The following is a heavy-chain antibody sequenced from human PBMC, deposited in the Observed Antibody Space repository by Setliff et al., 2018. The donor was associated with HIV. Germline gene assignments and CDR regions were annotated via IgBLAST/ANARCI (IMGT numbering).Heavy chain of an antibody. CDR2: IYSAGST. D-gene: IGHD3-10*01. CDR3: ARVTPTMIRGGPRWFDP. V-gene: IGHV3-53*01. J-gene: IGHJ5*02. CDR1: GFIVSSNY. Sequence: GGSLRLSCAASGFIVSSNYMSWVRQAPGKGLEWISIIYSAGSTYYADSVKGRFTISRDSSKNTLYLQMNSLRAEDTAVYYCARVTPTMIRGGPRWFDPWGQGTLVTV.